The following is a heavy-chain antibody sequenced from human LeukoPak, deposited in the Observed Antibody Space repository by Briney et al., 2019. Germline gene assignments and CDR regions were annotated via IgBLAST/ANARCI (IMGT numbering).Heavy chain of an antibody. CDR2: ISGGGDAT. CDR1: GFDFSDFA. CDR3: AKETPNYYDSSGYFDS. J-gene: IGHJ4*02. Sequence: GGSPRLSCAASGFDFSDFAMYWVRQAPGKGLEWVSAISGGGDATFYADSVKARFSISRDNSKNTLYLQMNSLRADDTAIYYCAKETPNYYDSSGYFDSWGQGTLVTVSS. D-gene: IGHD3-22*01. V-gene: IGHV3-23*01.